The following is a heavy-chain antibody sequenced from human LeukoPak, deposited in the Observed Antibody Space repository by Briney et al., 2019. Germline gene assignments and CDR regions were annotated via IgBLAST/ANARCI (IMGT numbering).Heavy chain of an antibody. CDR3: ATASLYCSSTSCYLPPTVNYFDY. V-gene: IGHV4-34*01. D-gene: IGHD2-2*01. CDR1: GGSFSGYY. Sequence: SETLSLTCAVYGGSFSGYYWSWIRQPPGKGLEWIGEINHSGSTNYNPSLKSRVTISVDTSKNQFSLKLSSVTAADTAVYYCATASLYCSSTSCYLPPTVNYFDYWSQGTLVTVSS. CDR2: INHSGST. J-gene: IGHJ4*02.